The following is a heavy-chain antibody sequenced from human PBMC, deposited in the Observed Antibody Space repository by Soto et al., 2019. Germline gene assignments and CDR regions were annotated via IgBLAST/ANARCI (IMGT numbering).Heavy chain of an antibody. CDR3: ASSGQAVLNGFYYHDMDV. J-gene: IGHJ6*02. V-gene: IGHV4-34*01. CDR1: GGSFSGYY. CDR2: INHSGNT. D-gene: IGHD2-15*01. Sequence: SETLSLTCSIYGGSFSGYYWSWIRQPPGKGLEWIGEINHSGNTNYNPSLKSRVTISVDTSNNQFSLMLNSVTAADTAVYYCASSGQAVLNGFYYHDMDVWGQGTTVTVSS.